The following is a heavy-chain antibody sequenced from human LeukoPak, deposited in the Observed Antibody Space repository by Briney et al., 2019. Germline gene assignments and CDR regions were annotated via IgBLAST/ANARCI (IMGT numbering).Heavy chain of an antibody. Sequence: SETLSLTCTVSGGSISSYYWSWIRQPPGKGLEWIGYIYYSGSTNYNPSLKSRDTISEDTSKRQCSLKLSSVTAADTAVYYCASGEPDAFDIWGQGTMVTVSS. CDR1: GGSISSYY. CDR2: IYYSGST. V-gene: IGHV4-59*08. CDR3: ASGEPDAFDI. J-gene: IGHJ3*02. D-gene: IGHD1-26*01.